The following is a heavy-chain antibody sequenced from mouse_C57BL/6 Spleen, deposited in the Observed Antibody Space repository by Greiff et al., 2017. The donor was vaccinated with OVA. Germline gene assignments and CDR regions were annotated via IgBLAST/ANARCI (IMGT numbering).Heavy chain of an antibody. V-gene: IGHV2-2*01. D-gene: IGHD4-1*01. Sequence: QVQLKQSGPGLVQPSQSLSITCTVSGFSLTSYGVHWVRQSPGKGLEWLGVIWSGGSTDYNAAFISSLSISKDNSKSQVFFKMNSLQADDTAIYYCARGNWDEFAYWGQGTLVTVSA. J-gene: IGHJ3*01. CDR2: IWSGGST. CDR3: ARGNWDEFAY. CDR1: GFSLTSYG.